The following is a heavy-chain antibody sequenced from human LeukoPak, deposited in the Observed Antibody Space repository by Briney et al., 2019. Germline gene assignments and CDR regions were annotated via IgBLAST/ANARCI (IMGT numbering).Heavy chain of an antibody. CDR3: ARGVRIAARSFDY. CDR2: INHSGST. D-gene: IGHD6-6*01. J-gene: IGHJ4*02. V-gene: IGHV4-34*01. Sequence: SETLSLTCAVYGGSFSGYYWSWIRQPPGKGLEWIGEINHSGSTNYNPSLKSRVTISVDTSKNQFSLKLSSVTVADTAVYYCARGVRIAARSFDYWGQGTLVTVSS. CDR1: GGSFSGYY.